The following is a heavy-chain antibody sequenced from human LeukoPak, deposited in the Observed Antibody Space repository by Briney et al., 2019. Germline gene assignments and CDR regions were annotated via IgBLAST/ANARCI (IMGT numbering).Heavy chain of an antibody. D-gene: IGHD3-22*01. CDR3: GKLYPWNCGYYWFDY. CDR2: IRYDGSNK. V-gene: IGHV3-30*02. CDR1: GFTFSSYG. Sequence: PGGSLRLSCAASGFTFSSYGVHWVRQAPGQGLERVSFIRYDGSNKYYADSVKGRFTISRDNSKNKLYLQMKSLRTDDTAVDYCGKLYPWNCGYYWFDYWGQGTLVTVSS. J-gene: IGHJ4*02.